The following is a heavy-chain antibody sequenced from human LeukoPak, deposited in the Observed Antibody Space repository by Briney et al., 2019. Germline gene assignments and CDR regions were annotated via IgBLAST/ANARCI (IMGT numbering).Heavy chain of an antibody. Sequence: PGRSLRLSCAASGFTFSNYAMHWVRQAPGTGLEWVAFISYAGNNKNYADSVKGRFTISRDNSKNTHYVQMNSLRAEDTAVYYCARDCGGDCYSGTFDYWGQGTLVTVSS. V-gene: IGHV3-30*01. CDR2: ISYAGNNK. CDR1: GFTFSNYA. CDR3: ARDCGGDCYSGTFDY. D-gene: IGHD2-21*02. J-gene: IGHJ4*02.